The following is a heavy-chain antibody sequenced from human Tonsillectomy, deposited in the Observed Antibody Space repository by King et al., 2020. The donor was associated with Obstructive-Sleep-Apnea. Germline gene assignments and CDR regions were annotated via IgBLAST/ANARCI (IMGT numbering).Heavy chain of an antibody. CDR1: GFTFSSHA. CDR2: ISYDGSNK. CDR3: ARGPATASQLFDY. J-gene: IGHJ4*02. Sequence: VQLVESGGGVVQPGRSLRLSCAASGFTFSSHAMHWVRQAPGKGLEWVAIISYDGSNKYYADSVKGRFTISRDNSKNTLYLQMNSLRAEDTAVYYCARGPATASQLFDYWGQGTLVTVSS. V-gene: IGHV3-30-3*01. D-gene: IGHD2-21*02.